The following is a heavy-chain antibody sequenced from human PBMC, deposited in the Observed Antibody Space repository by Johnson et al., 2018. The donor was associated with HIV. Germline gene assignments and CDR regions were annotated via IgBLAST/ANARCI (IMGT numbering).Heavy chain of an antibody. CDR3: AKDLRGIAGAIDAFDI. CDR2: IHSGST. V-gene: IGHV3-23*04. J-gene: IGHJ3*02. Sequence: VQLVESGGGLVQPGRSLKLSCAASGFTFSGSAMHWVRQAPGKGLEWVSLIHSGSTYYADSVKGRFTLSRDNSKSTVYLQMNSLRVEDTAVYYCAKDLRGIAGAIDAFDIWGQGTMVTVSS. D-gene: IGHD6-19*01. CDR1: GFTFSGSA.